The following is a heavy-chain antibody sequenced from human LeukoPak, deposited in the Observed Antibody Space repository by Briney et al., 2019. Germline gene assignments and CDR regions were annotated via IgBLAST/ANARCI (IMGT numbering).Heavy chain of an antibody. Sequence: SETLSLTCTVSGGSISGYYWSWIRQPPGKGLEWIGYIYYSGSTNYNPSLKSRVTISVDTSKNQFSLKLSSVTAADTAVYYCARVYYDSSGYYYYFDYWGQGTLVTVSS. V-gene: IGHV4-59*01. J-gene: IGHJ4*02. CDR3: ARVYYDSSGYYYYFDY. CDR2: IYYSGST. D-gene: IGHD3-22*01. CDR1: GGSISGYY.